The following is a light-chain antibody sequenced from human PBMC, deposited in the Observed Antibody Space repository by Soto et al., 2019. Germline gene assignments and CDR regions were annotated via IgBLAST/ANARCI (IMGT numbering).Light chain of an antibody. CDR2: GAS. Sequence: EIVLTQSPGTLSLSPGERDTLSCRASQTISSSHLAWYQQKPGQATRLLIYGASSRATDIPDRFSGSGSGADFTLTISRLEPEDFAVYYCQHYDSSLRTFGPGTKVEIK. J-gene: IGKJ1*01. V-gene: IGKV3-20*01. CDR3: QHYDSSLRT. CDR1: QTISSSH.